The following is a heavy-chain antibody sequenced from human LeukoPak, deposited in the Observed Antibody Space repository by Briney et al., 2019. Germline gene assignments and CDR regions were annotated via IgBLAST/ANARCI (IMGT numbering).Heavy chain of an antibody. CDR1: GGSISSGGYY. D-gene: IGHD3-3*01. CDR3: ASPAHYDFWSGYYETFDS. CDR2: IDHSGST. J-gene: IGHJ3*02. Sequence: SETLSLTCTVSGGSISSGGYYWSWIRQPPGRGLEWIGYIDHSGSTYYNPSLKSRVTISVDRSKNKFSLKLSSVTAADTAVYYCASPAHYDFWSGYYETFDSWGQGTMVTVSS. V-gene: IGHV4-30-2*01.